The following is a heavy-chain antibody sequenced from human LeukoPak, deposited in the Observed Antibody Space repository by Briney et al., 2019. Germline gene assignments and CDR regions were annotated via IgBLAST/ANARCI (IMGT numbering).Heavy chain of an antibody. J-gene: IGHJ4*02. V-gene: IGHV3-33*01. CDR1: GLPLSTSG. CDR3: ARVGDAQPCDY. CDR2: ILYVGSNI. D-gene: IGHD2-21*01. Sequence: PGGPLRPSCAAHGLPLSTSGMTWARQAQGRGLGWVAFILYVGSNIYYAASVKGRFTISRDNSTNTLYLQMNSLRAEDTAVYYCARVGDAQPCDYWGQGTLVTVSS.